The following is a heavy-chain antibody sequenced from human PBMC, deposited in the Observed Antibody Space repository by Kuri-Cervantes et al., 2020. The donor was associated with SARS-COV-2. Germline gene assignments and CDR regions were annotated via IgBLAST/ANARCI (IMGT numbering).Heavy chain of an antibody. Sequence: SETLSLTCTVSGGSISSSSYYWGWIRQPPGKGLEWIGSIYYSGSTYYNPSPKSRVTISVDTSKNQFSLKLSSVTAADTAVYYCARDPGDCSSTSCHPNWFDPWGQGTLVTVSS. D-gene: IGHD2-2*01. V-gene: IGHV4-39*07. CDR2: IYYSGST. CDR3: ARDPGDCSSTSCHPNWFDP. J-gene: IGHJ5*02. CDR1: GGSISSSSYY.